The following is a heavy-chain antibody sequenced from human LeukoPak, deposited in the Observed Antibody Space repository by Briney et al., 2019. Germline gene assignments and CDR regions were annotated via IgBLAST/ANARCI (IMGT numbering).Heavy chain of an antibody. V-gene: IGHV3-30*18. J-gene: IGHJ4*02. Sequence: PGVSLRLSCAASGFTFSSYGMHWVRQAPGKGQEWVAVISYDGSNKYYADSVKGRFTFSRDNCKNTLYLQMNSLRAEDTAVYHCAKEDSSSSFSLDYWGQGTLVTVSS. D-gene: IGHD6-6*01. CDR2: ISYDGSNK. CDR1: GFTFSSYG. CDR3: AKEDSSSSFSLDY.